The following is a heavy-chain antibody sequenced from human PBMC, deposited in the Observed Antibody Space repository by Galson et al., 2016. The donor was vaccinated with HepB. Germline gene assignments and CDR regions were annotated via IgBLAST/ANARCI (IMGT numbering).Heavy chain of an antibody. CDR2: IVSGSRTI. Sequence: LRLSCAASGFTFSSYSINWVRQAPGKGLEWVSYIVSGSRTIYYAGSVKGRFTISRDNAKNSLYLQMNSLRDEDTAVYYFESWGPGTLVTVSS. CDR1: GFTFSSYS. J-gene: IGHJ5*02. V-gene: IGHV3-48*02. CDR3: ES.